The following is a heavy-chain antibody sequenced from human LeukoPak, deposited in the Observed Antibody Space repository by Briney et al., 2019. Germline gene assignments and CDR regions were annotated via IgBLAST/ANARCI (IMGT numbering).Heavy chain of an antibody. D-gene: IGHD3-10*01. J-gene: IGHJ6*03. CDR1: GFTFSTYW. CDR2: IKQDGSEK. V-gene: IGHV3-7*01. CDR3: AREDAHYYGSGSYYYYYYMDV. Sequence: GGSLRLSCAASGFTFSTYWMSWVRQAPGKGLEWVANIKQDGSEKYYVDSVKGRFTISRDNAQNSLYLQMNSLRAEGTAVYYCAREDAHYYGSGSYYYYYYMDVWGKGTTVTVSS.